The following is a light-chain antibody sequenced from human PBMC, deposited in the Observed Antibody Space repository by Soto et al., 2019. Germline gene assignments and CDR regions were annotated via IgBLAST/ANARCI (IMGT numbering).Light chain of an antibody. J-gene: IGLJ3*02. V-gene: IGLV2-14*01. CDR2: EVT. Sequence: QSVLTQPASVSGSPGQSITISCTGTSSDVGGYDYVSWYQQHPGKAPKLMIYEVTNRPSGVSNRFSASKSGNTASLTISGLQAEDEADYYCSSYTGSDSWVFGGGTKLTVL. CDR1: SSDVGGYDY. CDR3: SSYTGSDSWV.